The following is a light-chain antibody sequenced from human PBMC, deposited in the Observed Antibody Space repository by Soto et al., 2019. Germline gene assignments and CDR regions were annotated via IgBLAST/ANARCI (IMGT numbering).Light chain of an antibody. V-gene: IGLV2-8*01. CDR1: SSDVGGYDY. CDR2: EVN. Sequence: QSALTQPPSASGSPGQSVTISCTGTSSDVGGYDYVSWYQQHPGKAPKLIIYEVNKRPSGVPDRFSGSKTGNTASLTISGLQAEDEAYYYCFSHRSGDSHVFGTGTKLTVL. J-gene: IGLJ1*01. CDR3: FSHRSGDSHV.